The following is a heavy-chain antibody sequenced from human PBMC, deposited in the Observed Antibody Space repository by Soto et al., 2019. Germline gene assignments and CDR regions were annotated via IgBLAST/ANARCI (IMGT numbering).Heavy chain of an antibody. Sequence: QVQLVQSGAEVKRPGSSVKVSCKASGDTFNFYSIKWVRQAPGLGLEWMGRVNPIVSMSNYAQKFQGRVTMTADKSTSTADMELSSLRSEDTAIYYCASSYGSGYRAFDYWGQGALVTVSS. D-gene: IGHD3-10*01. V-gene: IGHV1-69*02. CDR2: VNPIVSMS. J-gene: IGHJ4*02. CDR3: ASSYGSGYRAFDY. CDR1: GDTFNFYS.